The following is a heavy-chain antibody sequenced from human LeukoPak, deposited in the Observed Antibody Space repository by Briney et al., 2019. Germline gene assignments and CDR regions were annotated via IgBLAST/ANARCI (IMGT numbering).Heavy chain of an antibody. CDR3: ARVVPSRIFEGGHNWFDP. Sequence: PSETLSLTCTVSGGSISSGGYYWSWIRQPPGKGLEWIGYIYHSGSTYYNPSLKSRVTISVDRSKNQFSLKLSSVTAADTAVYYCARVVPSRIFEGGHNWFDPWGQGTLVTVSS. V-gene: IGHV4-30-2*01. J-gene: IGHJ5*02. D-gene: IGHD3-3*02. CDR1: GGSISSGGYY. CDR2: IYHSGST.